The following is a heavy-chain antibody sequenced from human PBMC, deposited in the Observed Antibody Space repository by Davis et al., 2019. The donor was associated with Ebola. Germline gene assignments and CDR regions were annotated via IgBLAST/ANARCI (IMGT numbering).Heavy chain of an antibody. CDR2: IYHSGST. CDR3: ASYDYGDHDY. V-gene: IGHV4-38-2*02. Sequence: MPGGSLRLSCTVSGYSISSGYYWGWIRQPPGKGLEWIGSIYHSGSTYYNPSLKSRVTISVDTSKNQFSLKLSSVTAADTAVYYCASYDYGDHDYWGQGTLVTVSS. J-gene: IGHJ4*02. CDR1: GYSISSGYY. D-gene: IGHD4-17*01.